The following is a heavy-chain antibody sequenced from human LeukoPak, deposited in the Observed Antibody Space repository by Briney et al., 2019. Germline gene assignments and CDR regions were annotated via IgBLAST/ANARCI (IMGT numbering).Heavy chain of an antibody. V-gene: IGHV1-2*02. CDR3: ARVEEDFWSGYYWFDP. CDR2: INPNSGGT. D-gene: IGHD3-3*01. CDR1: GYTFTGYY. Sequence: GASVKVSCKASGYTFTGYYMHWVRQAPGRGLEWMGWINPNSGGTNYAQKFQGRVTMTRDTSISTAYMELSRLRSDDTAVYYCARVEEDFWSGYYWFDPWGQGTLVTVSS. J-gene: IGHJ5*02.